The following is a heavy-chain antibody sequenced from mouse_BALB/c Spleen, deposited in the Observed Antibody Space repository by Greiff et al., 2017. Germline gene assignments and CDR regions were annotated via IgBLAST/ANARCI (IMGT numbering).Heavy chain of an antibody. CDR1: GYTFTSYV. Sequence: VQLQQSGPELVKPGASVKMSCKASGYTFTSYVMHWVKQKPGQGLEWIGYINPYNDGTKYNEKFKGKATLTSDKSSSTAYMELSSLTSEDSAVYYCAKTARATPYYAMDYWGQGTSVTVSS. CDR2: INPYNDGT. CDR3: AKTARATPYYAMDY. J-gene: IGHJ4*01. D-gene: IGHD3-2*01. V-gene: IGHV1-14*01.